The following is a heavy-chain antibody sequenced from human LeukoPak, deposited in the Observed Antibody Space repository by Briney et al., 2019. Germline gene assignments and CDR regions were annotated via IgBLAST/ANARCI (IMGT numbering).Heavy chain of an antibody. V-gene: IGHV4-39*01. D-gene: IGHD3-3*01. CDR1: GGSISSSSYY. CDR3: ARHIPNYDFWSGYPRWFDP. J-gene: IGHJ5*02. Sequence: PSETLSLTXTVSGGSISSSSYYWGWIRQPPGKGLEWIGSIYYSGSTYYNPSLKSRVTISVDTSKNQFSLKLSSVTAADTAVYYCARHIPNYDFWSGYPRWFDPWGQGTPVTVSS. CDR2: IYYSGST.